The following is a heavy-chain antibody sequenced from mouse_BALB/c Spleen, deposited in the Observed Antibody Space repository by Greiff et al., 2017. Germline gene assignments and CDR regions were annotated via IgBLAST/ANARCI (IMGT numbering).Heavy chain of an antibody. V-gene: IGHV1-54*01. CDR3: ARGGSSYRYFDY. Sequence: QVQLQQSGAELVRPGTSVKVSCKASGYAFTNYLIEWVKQRPGQGLEWIGVINPGSGGTNYNEKFKGKATLTADKSSSTAYMQLSSLTSDDSAVYFCARGGSSYRYFDYWGQGTTLTVSS. J-gene: IGHJ2*01. CDR1: GYAFTNYL. CDR2: INPGSGGT. D-gene: IGHD1-1*01.